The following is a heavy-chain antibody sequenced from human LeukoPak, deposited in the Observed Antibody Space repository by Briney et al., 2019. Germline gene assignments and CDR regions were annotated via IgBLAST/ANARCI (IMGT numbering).Heavy chain of an antibody. J-gene: IGHJ5*01. CDR3: AKEPREYCSSTSCPNWFDS. D-gene: IGHD2-2*01. CDR2: LSANGGTT. V-gene: IGHV3-23*01. CDR1: GFTFNNYA. Sequence: GGSLRLSCAASGFTFNNYAMSWVRQAPGEGLDWVSALSANGGTTYYADSVKGRFTISRDNSENTLFLQMNSLRAEDTAVYYCAKEPREYCSSTSCPNWFDSWGQGTLVTVSS.